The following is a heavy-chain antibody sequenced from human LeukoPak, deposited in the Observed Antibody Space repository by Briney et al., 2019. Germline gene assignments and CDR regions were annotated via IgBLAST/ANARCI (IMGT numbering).Heavy chain of an antibody. CDR1: GYSISSGYY. D-gene: IGHD3-9*01. J-gene: IGHJ5*02. CDR2: IYHSGST. CDR3: ARGQYDILTGSFTHRDWFDP. Sequence: PSETLSLTCTVSGYSISSGYYWGWIRQPPGKGLEWIGSIYHSGSTYYNPSLKSRVTISVDTSKNQFSLKLSSVTAADTAVYFCARGQYDILTGSFTHRDWFDPWGQGTLVTVSS. V-gene: IGHV4-38-2*02.